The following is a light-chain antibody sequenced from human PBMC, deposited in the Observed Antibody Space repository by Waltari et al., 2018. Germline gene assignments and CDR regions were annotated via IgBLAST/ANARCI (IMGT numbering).Light chain of an antibody. CDR3: AACDDSLNGQRV. V-gene: IGLV1-44*01. CDR2: KTN. CDR1: ISNIGSNA. Sequence: QSVLTQPPSASGVPGQSVTISCSGSISNIGSNAVSWYQQFPGTAPQLPISKTNQRPSGVPYRFSGARSGTSASLAITGLKSEDEADYYCAACDDSLNGQRVFGGGTKLTVL. J-gene: IGLJ3*02.